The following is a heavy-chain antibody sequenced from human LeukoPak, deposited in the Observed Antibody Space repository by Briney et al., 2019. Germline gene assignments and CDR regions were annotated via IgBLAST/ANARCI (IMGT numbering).Heavy chain of an antibody. V-gene: IGHV4-61*02. CDR2: IYTSGST. Sequence: ASETLSLTCTVSGGSISSGSYYWGWIRQPAGKGLEWIGRIYTSGSTNYNPSLKSRVTISVDTSKNQFSLKLSSVTAADTAVYYCARDQGQGYYYYYMDVWGKGTTVTVSS. CDR1: GGSISSGSYY. CDR3: ARDQGQGYYYYYMDV. J-gene: IGHJ6*03.